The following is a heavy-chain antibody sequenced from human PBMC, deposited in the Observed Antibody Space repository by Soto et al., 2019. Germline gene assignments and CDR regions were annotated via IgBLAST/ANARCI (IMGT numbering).Heavy chain of an antibody. V-gene: IGHV5-51*01. CDR1: EYRLDAAW. Sequence: EVQLVQSGAEVKKPGESLKISCKGVEYRLDAAWIGWVRQMPGKGLEWMGIIKPGGSDLRYSPSFRGQVTISADAAVNTAYLQWDSLKASDTAMYYFARPITYICDFWGQGTLVTVSS. D-gene: IGHD3-10*01. J-gene: IGHJ4*02. CDR3: ARPITYICDF. CDR2: IKPGGSDL.